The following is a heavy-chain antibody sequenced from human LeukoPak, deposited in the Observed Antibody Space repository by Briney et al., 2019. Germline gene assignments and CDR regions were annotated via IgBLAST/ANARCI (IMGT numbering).Heavy chain of an antibody. Sequence: ASVKVSCKASGYTFTSYDINWVRQATGQGLEWMGWMNPNSGNTGYAQKFQGRVNMTRNTSISTAYMELSSLRSEDTAVYYCARVPGYSSGWFPRAEYFQHWGQGTLVTVSS. J-gene: IGHJ1*01. D-gene: IGHD6-19*01. CDR1: GYTFTSYD. CDR2: MNPNSGNT. CDR3: ARVPGYSSGWFPRAEYFQH. V-gene: IGHV1-8*01.